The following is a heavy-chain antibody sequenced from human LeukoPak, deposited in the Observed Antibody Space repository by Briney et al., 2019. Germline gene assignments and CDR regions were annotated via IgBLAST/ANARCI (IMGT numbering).Heavy chain of an antibody. CDR1: GFTFSSYA. CDR3: ARGPKWELPDPFDY. CDR2: ISYDGSNK. J-gene: IGHJ4*02. Sequence: GGSLRLSCAASGFTFSSYAMHWVRQAPGKGLEWVAVISYDGSNKYYADSVKGRFTISRDNSKNTLYLQMNSLRAEDTAVYYCARGPKWELPDPFDYWGQGTLVTVSS. V-gene: IGHV3-30-3*01. D-gene: IGHD1-26*01.